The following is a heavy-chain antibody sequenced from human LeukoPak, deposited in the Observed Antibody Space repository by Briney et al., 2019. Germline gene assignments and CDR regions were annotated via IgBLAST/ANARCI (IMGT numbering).Heavy chain of an antibody. V-gene: IGHV3-30*04. CDR2: ISYDGSNK. Sequence: GGSLRLSCAASGSTFSSYAMHWVRQAPGKGLEWVAVISYDGSNKYYADSVKGRFTISRDNSKNTLYLQMNSLRAEDTAVYYCARAFEYYFDYWGQGTLVTVSS. CDR3: ARAFEYYFDY. J-gene: IGHJ4*02. CDR1: GSTFSSYA.